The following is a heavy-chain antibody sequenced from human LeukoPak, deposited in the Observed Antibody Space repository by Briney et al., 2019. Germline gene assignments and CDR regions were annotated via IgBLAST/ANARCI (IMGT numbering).Heavy chain of an antibody. CDR2: ISYDGSNK. Sequence: GGSLRLSCAASGFTFSSYGMHWVRQTPGKGLEWVAVISYDGSNKYYADSVKGRFTISRDNSKNTLYLQMNSLRAEDTAVYYCAKDGEGYALDYWGQGTLVTVYS. CDR1: GFTFSSYG. J-gene: IGHJ4*02. V-gene: IGHV3-30*18. D-gene: IGHD2-2*01. CDR3: AKDGEGYALDY.